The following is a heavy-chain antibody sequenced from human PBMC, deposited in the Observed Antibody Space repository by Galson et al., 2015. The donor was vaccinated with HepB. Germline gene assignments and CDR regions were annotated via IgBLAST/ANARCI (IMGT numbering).Heavy chain of an antibody. V-gene: IGHV1-18*01. J-gene: IGHJ6*02. CDR3: ARDHGSGLHYYYGMDV. D-gene: IGHD3-10*01. Sequence: SVKVSCKASGYTFTSYGISWVRQAPGQGLEWMGWISAYNGNTNYAQKLQGRVTMTTDTSTSTAYMELRSLRSDDTAVYYCARDHGSGLHYYYGMDVWGQGTTVTVSS. CDR1: GYTFTSYG. CDR2: ISAYNGNT.